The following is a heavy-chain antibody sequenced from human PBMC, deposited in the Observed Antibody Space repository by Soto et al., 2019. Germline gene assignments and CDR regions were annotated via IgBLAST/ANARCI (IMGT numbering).Heavy chain of an antibody. CDR3: ARVPYPWSGYAFDI. V-gene: IGHV4-30-4*01. J-gene: IGHJ3*02. CDR1: GGSIGSGDYY. Sequence: SETLSLTCTVSGGSIGSGDYYWSWIRQPPGKGLEWIGYIYYSGSTYYTPSLNSRVTISADTSKNQFSLKLSSVTAADTAVYYCARVPYPWSGYAFDIWGQGTMVTVSS. CDR2: IYYSGST. D-gene: IGHD3-3*01.